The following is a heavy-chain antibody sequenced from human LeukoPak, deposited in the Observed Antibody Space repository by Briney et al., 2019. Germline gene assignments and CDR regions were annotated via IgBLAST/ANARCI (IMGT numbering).Heavy chain of an antibody. CDR2: IKQDGSEK. Sequence: PGGSLRLSCAASGFTFSSYWMSWVRQAPGKGLEWVANIKQDGSEKYYVDSVKGRFTISRDNAKNSLYLQMNSLRAEDTAVYYCAKARRLFYYGSGSYPGYFDYWGQGTLSPSPQ. J-gene: IGHJ4*02. D-gene: IGHD3-10*01. V-gene: IGHV3-7*01. CDR3: AKARRLFYYGSGSYPGYFDY. CDR1: GFTFSSYW.